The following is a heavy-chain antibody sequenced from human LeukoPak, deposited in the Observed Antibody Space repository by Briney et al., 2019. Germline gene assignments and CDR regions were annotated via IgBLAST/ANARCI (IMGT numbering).Heavy chain of an antibody. V-gene: IGHV3-30-3*01. CDR2: IAYDGGDR. CDR1: GFTFSDFA. D-gene: IGHD6-13*01. CDR3: ARSRSRVGAAGFDY. J-gene: IGHJ4*02. Sequence: GGSLRLSCAASGFTFSDFAMHWVRQPPGKGLEWVAVIAYDGGDRYYADSVKGRFTISRDNSRNALYLQMNSLRNEDTAVYYCARSRSRVGAAGFDYWGQGSLVTVSS.